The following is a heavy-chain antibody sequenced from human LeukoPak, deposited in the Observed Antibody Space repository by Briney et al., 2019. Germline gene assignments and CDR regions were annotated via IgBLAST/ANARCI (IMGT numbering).Heavy chain of an antibody. V-gene: IGHV4-59*11. CDR1: GGSISSQY. CDR3: ARGYNWFDS. Sequence: SETLPLTCTVSGGSISSQYWSWIRQPPGKGLEWIGYVYYSGSTNYNPSLKSRVTISVDTSKNQFSLKLSSVTAADTAMYYCARGYNWFDSWGQGTQVTVSS. J-gene: IGHJ5*01. CDR2: VYYSGST.